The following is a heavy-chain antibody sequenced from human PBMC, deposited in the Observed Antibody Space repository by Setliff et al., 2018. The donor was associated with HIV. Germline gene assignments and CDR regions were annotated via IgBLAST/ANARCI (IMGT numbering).Heavy chain of an antibody. CDR3: VRGHCNSDKCWYTWFDP. Sequence: ASVKVSCKASGGTFSTSAISWVRQAPGQGLEWMGWIGSYSGYTIYAQKFQDRLTMTTDTSTTTASMELRSLRSDDTAVYYCVRGHCNSDKCWYTWFDPWGQGTLVTVSS. V-gene: IGHV1-18*01. CDR1: GGTFSTSA. J-gene: IGHJ5*02. CDR2: IGSYSGYT. D-gene: IGHD2-2*01.